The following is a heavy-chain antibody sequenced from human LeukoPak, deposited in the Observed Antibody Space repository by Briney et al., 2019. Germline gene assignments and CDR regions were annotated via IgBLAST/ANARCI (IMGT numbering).Heavy chain of an antibody. V-gene: IGHV1-2*04. CDR2: INPNSGGT. CDR3: ARLDYGDYSAYFDY. J-gene: IGHJ4*02. D-gene: IGHD4-17*01. CDR1: GYTFTGYY. Sequence: ASLKACCKASGYTFTGYYMHWVRRAPGQGLEWMGWINPNSGGTNYAQKFQGWVTMTRDTSISTAYMELSRLRSDDTAVYYCARLDYGDYSAYFDYWGQGTLVTVSS.